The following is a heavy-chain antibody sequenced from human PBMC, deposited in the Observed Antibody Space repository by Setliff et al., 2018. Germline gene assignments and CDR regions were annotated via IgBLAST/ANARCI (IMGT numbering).Heavy chain of an antibody. CDR3: ARESTAKNFWGEYSDY. J-gene: IGHJ4*02. CDR1: GHTFTSYF. V-gene: IGHV1-46*01. D-gene: IGHD3-3*01. Sequence: ASVKVSCKASGHTFTSYFMHWVRQAPGQGLEWMGVINPSDGSATYAQKFQGRVKMTRDTSTNTVYMQLSSLRSEDTAVYYCARESTAKNFWGEYSDYWGQGTLVTVSS. CDR2: INPSDGSA.